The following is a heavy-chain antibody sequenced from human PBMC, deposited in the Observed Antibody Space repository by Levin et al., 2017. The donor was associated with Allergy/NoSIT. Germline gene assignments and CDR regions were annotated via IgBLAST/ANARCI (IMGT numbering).Heavy chain of an antibody. J-gene: IGHJ4*02. CDR3: ARGPGGRFDY. CDR2: TYYRSNWYT. V-gene: IGHV6-1*01. CDR1: GDSVSNNSAA. Sequence: SQTLSLTCAISGDSVSNNSAAWNWNRQAPSRGLEWLGRTYYRSNWYTDYAVSVKSRITINPDTSKNQFSLQLNSVTPEDTAIYYCARGPGGRFDYWGQGTLVTVSS.